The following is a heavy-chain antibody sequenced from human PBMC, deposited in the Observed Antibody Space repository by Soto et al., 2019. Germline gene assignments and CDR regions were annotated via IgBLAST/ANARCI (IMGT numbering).Heavy chain of an antibody. J-gene: IGHJ4*02. CDR2: INPSGGST. CDR3: ARDLTAADY. Sequence: QVQLMQSGAEVKKPGASVTISCKASGYTFTSYYTHWVRQAPRQGLEWMAIINPSGGSTNYAQKFQGRVTVTRDTSTSTVNMELSSLSSEDTAVYYCARDLTAADYWGQGTLVTVSS. V-gene: IGHV1-46*01. D-gene: IGHD2-21*02. CDR1: GYTFTSYY.